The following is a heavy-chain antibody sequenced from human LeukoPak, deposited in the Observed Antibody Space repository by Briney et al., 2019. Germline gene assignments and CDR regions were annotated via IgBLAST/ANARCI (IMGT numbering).Heavy chain of an antibody. CDR3: ARDGDRVGATAFDI. Sequence: ASVKVSCKASGYTFTGYYMHWVRQAPGQGLEWMGWINPNSGGTNYAQKFQGRVTMTRDTSISTAYMELSRLRSDDTAVYYCARDGDRVGATAFDIWGQGTMVTVSS. CDR2: INPNSGGT. CDR1: GYTFTGYY. D-gene: IGHD1-26*01. J-gene: IGHJ3*02. V-gene: IGHV1-2*02.